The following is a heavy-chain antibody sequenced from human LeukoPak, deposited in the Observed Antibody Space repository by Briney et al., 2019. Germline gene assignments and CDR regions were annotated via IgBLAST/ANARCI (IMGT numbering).Heavy chain of an antibody. D-gene: IGHD1-26*01. J-gene: IGHJ6*03. CDR1: GGTFSSYA. Sequence: SVKVSCKASGGTFSSYAISWVRQAPGQGLEWMGGIIPIFGTANYAQKFQGRVTITADESTSTAYMELSSLRSEDTAVYYCAREGATVYRNYYYYMDVWGKGTTVTVSS. CDR3: AREGATVYRNYYYYMDV. CDR2: IIPIFGTA. V-gene: IGHV1-69*13.